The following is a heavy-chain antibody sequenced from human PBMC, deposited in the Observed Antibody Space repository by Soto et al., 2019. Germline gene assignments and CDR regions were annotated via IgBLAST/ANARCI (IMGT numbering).Heavy chain of an antibody. CDR2: ISGGGDTT. D-gene: IGHD3-10*01. J-gene: IGHJ4*02. V-gene: IGHV3-23*01. Sequence: EVQLLESGGGWVQPGGSLRLSCAASGFTFNNYTMTWVRQAPGKGLEWVSAISGGGDTTSYADSVKGRITVSRDGSTNTLYLQMSSLRAADTALYYCAKGRGGSGSLTPRVDCWGQGTLVTVSS. CDR1: GFTFNNYT. CDR3: AKGRGGSGSLTPRVDC.